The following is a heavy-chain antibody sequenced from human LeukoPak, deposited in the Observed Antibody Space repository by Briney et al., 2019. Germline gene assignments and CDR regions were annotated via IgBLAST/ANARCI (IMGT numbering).Heavy chain of an antibody. V-gene: IGHV5-51*01. CDR1: GYSFTSYW. Sequence: GESLKISCKGSGYSFTSYWIGWVRQMPGKGLEWMGIIHPGDSDTRYSPSFQGQVPISADKSISTAYLQWSSLKASDTAMYYCARPRGGGSGSYYSLDYWGQGTLVTVSS. D-gene: IGHD3-10*01. CDR2: IHPGDSDT. J-gene: IGHJ4*02. CDR3: ARPRGGGSGSYYSLDY.